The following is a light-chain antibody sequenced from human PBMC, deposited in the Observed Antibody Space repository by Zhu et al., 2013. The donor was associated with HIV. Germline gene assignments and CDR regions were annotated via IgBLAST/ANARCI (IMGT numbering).Light chain of an antibody. CDR3: AAWDDTLSAYV. Sequence: SYELTQPPSVSVSPGQTATITCFGEKLGDKYACWYQQKPGQSPVVVIYQNAKRPSGIPERFSGSNSGNKATLTISGTQAMDEADYYCAAWDDTLSAYVFGTGTKVTVL. CDR1: KLGDKY. J-gene: IGLJ1*01. V-gene: IGLV3-1*01. CDR2: QNA.